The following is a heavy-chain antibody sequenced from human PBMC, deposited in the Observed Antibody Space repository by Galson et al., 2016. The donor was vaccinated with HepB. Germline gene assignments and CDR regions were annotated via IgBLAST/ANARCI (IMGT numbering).Heavy chain of an antibody. CDR1: GYTLPELA. CDR2: FNPEDGER. V-gene: IGHV1-24*01. J-gene: IGHJ6*04. CDR3: ATDLSQRTRAGKYYYGLDV. Sequence: SVKVSCKVSGYTLPELAIHWVRQAPGKGLEWMGGFNPEDGERISAQRFQGRLTMTEDSSTDTAFMDLSGLGSDDTAVYFCATDLSQRTRAGKYYYGLDVWGKGTAVTVSP. D-gene: IGHD3-10*01.